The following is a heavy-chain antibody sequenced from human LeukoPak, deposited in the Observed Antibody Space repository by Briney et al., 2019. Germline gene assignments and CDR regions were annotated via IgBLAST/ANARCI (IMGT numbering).Heavy chain of an antibody. J-gene: IGHJ6*02. V-gene: IGHV3-23*01. CDR1: GFPFSSYA. CDR3: AKGDSSSYYYYGMDV. D-gene: IGHD6-13*01. Sequence: GGSVRLSCAASGFPFSSYAMIWVRQATGKGLEWVSAISGSGGSTYYADSVKGRFTISRDNSKNTLYLQMNSLRAEDTAVYYCAKGDSSSYYYYGMDVWGQGTTVTVSS. CDR2: ISGSGGST.